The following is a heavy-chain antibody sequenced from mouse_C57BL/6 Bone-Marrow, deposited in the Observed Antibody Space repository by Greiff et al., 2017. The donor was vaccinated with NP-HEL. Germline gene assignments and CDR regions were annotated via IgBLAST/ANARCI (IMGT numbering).Heavy chain of an antibody. D-gene: IGHD2-3*01. Sequence: QVQLQQPGAELVKPGASVKLSCKAFGYTFTSYWMHWVKQRPGQGLEWIGMIHPNSGSTNYNEKFKSKATLTVDKSSSTAYMQLSSLTSEDAAVYYCAKPRWLGFAYWGQGTLVTVSA. CDR3: AKPRWLGFAY. V-gene: IGHV1-64*01. J-gene: IGHJ3*01. CDR2: IHPNSGST. CDR1: GYTFTSYW.